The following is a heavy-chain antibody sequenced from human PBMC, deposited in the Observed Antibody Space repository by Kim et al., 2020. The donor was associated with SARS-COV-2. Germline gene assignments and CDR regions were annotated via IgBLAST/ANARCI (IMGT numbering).Heavy chain of an antibody. CDR2: IRNKARSHTT. J-gene: IGHJ4*02. CDR3: IRGLSGDADKNLGF. V-gene: IGHV3-72*01. D-gene: IGHD2-21*01. CDR1: GFSFSDHY. Sequence: GGSLRLSCAASGFSFSDHYMDWVRQAPGKGLEWVGRIRNKARSHTTEYAASVKGRFTISRDDSKNSLWLQMNSLKIEDTAVYYCIRGLSGDADKNLGFCGQGTLVTVSS.